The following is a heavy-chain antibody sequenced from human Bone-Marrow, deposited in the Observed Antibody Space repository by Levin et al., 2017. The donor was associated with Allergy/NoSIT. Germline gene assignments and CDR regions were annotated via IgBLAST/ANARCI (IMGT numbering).Heavy chain of an antibody. J-gene: IGHJ6*02. D-gene: IGHD6-19*01. CDR2: IIPVFGSA. V-gene: IGHV1-69*06. CDR1: GDTFKKFA. Sequence: GASVKVSCKASGDTFKKFAFSWVRQAPGQGLEWMGGIIPVFGSATYAQKFQGRVTITADMIRSTSYMELSTLKSEDAAVYYCARGNFMAVPGTPYYYYYGMDVWGQGTTVAVSS. CDR3: ARGNFMAVPGTPYYYYYGMDV.